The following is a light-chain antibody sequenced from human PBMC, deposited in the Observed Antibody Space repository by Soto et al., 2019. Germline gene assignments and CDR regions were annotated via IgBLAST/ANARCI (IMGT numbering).Light chain of an antibody. J-gene: IGKJ1*01. CDR2: GAS. V-gene: IGKV3-20*01. CDR3: QQYDSSPKT. Sequence: SVWTQYQDTLSLSPGERATLSCRASQSVSSSYLAWYQQKPGQAPRLLIYGASSRATGIPDRFSGSGSGTDFTLTISRLEPEDFAVYYCQQYDSSPKTFGQGTIVDIK. CDR1: QSVSSSY.